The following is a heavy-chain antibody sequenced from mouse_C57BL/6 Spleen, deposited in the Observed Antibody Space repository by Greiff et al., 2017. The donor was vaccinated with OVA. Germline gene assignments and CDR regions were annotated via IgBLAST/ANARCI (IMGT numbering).Heavy chain of an antibody. CDR2: IYPGGGYT. V-gene: IGHV1-63*01. J-gene: IGHJ4*01. Sequence: VQLQQSGAELVRPGTSVKMSCKASGYTFTNYWIGWAKQRPGHGLEWIGDIYPGGGYTNYNAKFKGKATLTADKSSSTAYMQFSSLTSEDSAIYYCARERDYDYDGYYAMDYWGQGTSVTVSS. CDR3: ARERDYDYDGYYAMDY. D-gene: IGHD2-4*01. CDR1: GYTFTNYW.